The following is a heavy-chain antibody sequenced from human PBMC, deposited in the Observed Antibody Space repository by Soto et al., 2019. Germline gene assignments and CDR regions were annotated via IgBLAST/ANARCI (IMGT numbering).Heavy chain of an antibody. J-gene: IGHJ6*02. CDR1: EFTFSNYG. D-gene: IGHD3-10*01. Sequence: QVQLVESGGGVVQPGRSLRLSCAASEFTFSNYGMHWVRQAPGKGLEWVAVILNDGSNRYHADSVKDRFTISRDNSKNTLYLQMNSLRAEDTAVYYCARDHEHSGNGMDVWGQGTTVTVS. CDR3: ARDHEHSGNGMDV. V-gene: IGHV3-33*01. CDR2: ILNDGSNR.